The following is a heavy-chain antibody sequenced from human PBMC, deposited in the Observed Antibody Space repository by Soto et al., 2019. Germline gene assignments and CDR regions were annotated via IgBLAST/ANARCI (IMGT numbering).Heavy chain of an antibody. CDR3: SRVIPGSEAWFDP. J-gene: IGHJ5*02. V-gene: IGHV1-18*01. Sequence: QGQLVQSGAEVKKPGSSVKVSCTASGNTFTNFGVTWVRQAPGQGLEWMGWISAYTDDPNYAQKFQGRVTMTIDTSPSTAYLALRILTSDDTAVYYCSRVIPGSEAWFDPWGQGTLVTVSS. D-gene: IGHD2-2*01. CDR2: ISAYTDDP. CDR1: GNTFTNFG.